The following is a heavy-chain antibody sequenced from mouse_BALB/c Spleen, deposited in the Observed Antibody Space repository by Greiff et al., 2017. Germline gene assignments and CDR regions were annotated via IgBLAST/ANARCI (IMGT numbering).Heavy chain of an antibody. CDR1: GFSLTSYG. J-gene: IGHJ1*01. CDR3: ARWSYWYFDV. CDR2: IWAGGST. Sequence: VKVVESGPGLVAPSQSLSITCTVSGFSLTSYGVHWVRQPPGKGLEWLGVIWAGGSTNYNSALMSRLSISKDNSKSQVFLKMNSLQTDDTAMYYCARWSYWYFDVWGAGTTVTVSS. V-gene: IGHV2-9*02.